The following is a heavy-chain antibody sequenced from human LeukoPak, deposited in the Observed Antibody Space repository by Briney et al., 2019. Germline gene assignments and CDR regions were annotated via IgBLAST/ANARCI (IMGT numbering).Heavy chain of an antibody. CDR3: AKDLGYNWFDP. V-gene: IGHV3-23*01. D-gene: IGHD3-16*01. CDR2: ISGSGGST. J-gene: IGHJ5*02. Sequence: GGSLRLSCAASGFTFSSYAMSWVRQAPGKGLEWVSAISGSGGSTYYADSVKGRFTIFRDSSKNTLYLQMNSLRAEDTAVYYCAKDLGYNWFDPWGQGTLVTVSS. CDR1: GFTFSSYA.